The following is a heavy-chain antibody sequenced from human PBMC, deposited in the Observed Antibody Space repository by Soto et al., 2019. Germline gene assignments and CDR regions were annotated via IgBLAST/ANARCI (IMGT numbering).Heavy chain of an antibody. D-gene: IGHD2-15*01. CDR2: INNDGSRT. CDR1: GFTFSSHW. Sequence: EVHLVESGGGLVQPGGSLRLSCAASGFTFSSHWMHWVRQVPGKGLVWVSCINNDGSRTNYAGSVKGRFTISRDNSKNTLYLQMKILRAEDTAVYYCARDAHPNGGNVNYFDSWGQGTLVTVSS. CDR3: ARDAHPNGGNVNYFDS. V-gene: IGHV3-74*01. J-gene: IGHJ4*02.